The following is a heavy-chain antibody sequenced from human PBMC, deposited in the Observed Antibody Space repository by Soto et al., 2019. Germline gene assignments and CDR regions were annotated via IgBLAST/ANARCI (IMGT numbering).Heavy chain of an antibody. CDR2: INSDGSSA. J-gene: IGHJ6*02. CDR1: GFTFSSYW. D-gene: IGHD2-15*01. CDR3: ARDRWYYYGMDV. Sequence: PGGSLRLSCAASGFTFSSYWMYWVRQAPGKGLVWVSRINSDGSSANYADSVKGRFTISRDNAKNTLYLQMNSLRAEDTAVYYCARDRWYYYGMDVWGRGTTVTVSS. V-gene: IGHV3-74*01.